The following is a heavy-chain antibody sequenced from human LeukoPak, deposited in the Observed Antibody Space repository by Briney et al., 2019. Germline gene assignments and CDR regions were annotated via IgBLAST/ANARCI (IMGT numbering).Heavy chain of an antibody. Sequence: ASVKVSCKASVYTFTNFYIHWVRQAPGQGLEWMGWMNPNSGDTSYAREFQDRVTMTRDTSISTAYMELSRLRSDDTAVYYCARGPYCTNGVCSRSFDYWGQGTLVTVSS. D-gene: IGHD2-8*01. V-gene: IGHV1-2*02. CDR3: ARGPYCTNGVCSRSFDY. J-gene: IGHJ4*02. CDR1: VYTFTNFY. CDR2: MNPNSGDT.